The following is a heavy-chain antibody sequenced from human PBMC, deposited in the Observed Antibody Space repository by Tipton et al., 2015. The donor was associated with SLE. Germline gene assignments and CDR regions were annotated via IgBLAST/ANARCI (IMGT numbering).Heavy chain of an antibody. CDR1: GYSIRTGYF. D-gene: IGHD3-10*01. Sequence: TLSLTCDVSGYSIRTGYFWAWLRQPPGKGLEWIGRIHPGGDTLYNPSPRSRVTISVDTSKNQLSWKLTSVTAADTAVYYWARGAKDRITLVRVRPYYFDYWGQGSLVTVSS. CDR3: ARGAKDRITLVRVRPYYFDY. J-gene: IGHJ4*01. V-gene: IGHV4-38-2*01. CDR2: IHPGGDT.